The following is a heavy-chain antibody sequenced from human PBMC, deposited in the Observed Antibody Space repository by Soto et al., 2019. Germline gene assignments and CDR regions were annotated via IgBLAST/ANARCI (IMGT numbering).Heavy chain of an antibody. Sequence: PGGSLRLSCAASGFIFSNYSLNWVRQAPGKGLEWVSFISSSGSYIYYADSVKGRFTISRGNSKNTLYLQMNSLRAEDTAVYYCAKDKTSGYYWGAFDIWGQGTMVTVSS. CDR1: GFIFSNYS. J-gene: IGHJ3*02. CDR2: ISSSGSYI. CDR3: AKDKTSGYYWGAFDI. V-gene: IGHV3-21*01. D-gene: IGHD3-22*01.